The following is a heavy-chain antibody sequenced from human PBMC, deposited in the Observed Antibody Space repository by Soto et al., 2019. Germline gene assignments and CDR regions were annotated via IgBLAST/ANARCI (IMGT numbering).Heavy chain of an antibody. CDR1: GYSFTSYW. J-gene: IGHJ3*02. Sequence: GESLKSSCKGSGYSFTSYWIGWVRQMPGKGLEWMGIIYPGDSDTRYSPSFQGQVTISADKSISTAYLQCSSLKASDTAMYYCARRAVYGDYREGRMAFDIWGQGTMVTVSS. CDR2: IYPGDSDT. V-gene: IGHV5-51*01. CDR3: ARRAVYGDYREGRMAFDI. D-gene: IGHD4-17*01.